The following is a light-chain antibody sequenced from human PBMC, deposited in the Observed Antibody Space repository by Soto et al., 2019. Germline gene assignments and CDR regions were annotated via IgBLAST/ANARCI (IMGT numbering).Light chain of an antibody. CDR2: EGS. V-gene: IGLV2-23*01. CDR3: CSYAGNTNV. Sequence: QSVLTPPASVSGSPGQSITISCTGTNSDVGSYNLVSWYQQHPGKALRLMIYEGSKRPSGVSSRFSGSKSGNTACLSISGLQAVDEAVYYCCSYAGNTNVFGTGTKVTVL. CDR1: NSDVGSYNL. J-gene: IGLJ1*01.